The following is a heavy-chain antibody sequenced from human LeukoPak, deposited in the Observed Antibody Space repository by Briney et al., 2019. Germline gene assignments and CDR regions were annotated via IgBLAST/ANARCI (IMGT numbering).Heavy chain of an antibody. J-gene: IGHJ4*02. CDR3: AKGSGTAEDY. Sequence: RTGGSLRLSCAASGFIFSSYAMSWDRQAPGKGLEWVSGISGSGRNTYYADSVKGRFTISRDNSKNTLYLQMNNLRAEDTAVYYCAKGSGTAEDYWGQGILVTVSS. V-gene: IGHV3-23*01. D-gene: IGHD6-25*01. CDR2: ISGSGRNT. CDR1: GFIFSSYA.